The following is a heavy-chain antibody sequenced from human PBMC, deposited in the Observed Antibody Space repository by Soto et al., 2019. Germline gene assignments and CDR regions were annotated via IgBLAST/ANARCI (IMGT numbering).Heavy chain of an antibody. J-gene: IGHJ4*02. CDR2: IYHSGST. Sequence: QVQLQESGPGLVKPSGTLSLTCAVSGGSISSSNWWSWVRQPPGKGLELIGEIYHSGSTNYNPSLMSRVTISVDKSKNQFSLKLSSVTAADTAVYYCARRDTAMASFDYWGQGNLVTVSS. V-gene: IGHV4-4*02. CDR3: ARRDTAMASFDY. D-gene: IGHD5-18*01. CDR1: GGSISSSNW.